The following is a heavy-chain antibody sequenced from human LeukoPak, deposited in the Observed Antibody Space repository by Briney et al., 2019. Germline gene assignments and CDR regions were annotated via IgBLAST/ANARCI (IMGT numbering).Heavy chain of an antibody. J-gene: IGHJ4*02. CDR3: ARGPRDSGYAGVY. Sequence: ASVKVSCKASGYTFTGYYMHWVRQAPGQGLEWMGWISAYNGNTNYAQKLQGRVTMTTDTSTSTAYMEPRSLRSDDTAVYYCARGPRDSGYAGVYWGQGTLVTVSS. CDR2: ISAYNGNT. V-gene: IGHV1-18*04. D-gene: IGHD5-12*01. CDR1: GYTFTGYY.